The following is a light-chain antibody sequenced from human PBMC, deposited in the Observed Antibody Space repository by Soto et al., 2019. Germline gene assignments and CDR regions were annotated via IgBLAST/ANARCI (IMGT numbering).Light chain of an antibody. V-gene: IGLV2-23*01. J-gene: IGLJ1*01. Sequence: QSALTQPASVSGSPGQSITISCTGTSSDVGSYNLVSWYQQHPGKVPKIMIYEASKRPSGAPNRFSGSKSGNTASLTISELQAEDEADYYCCSYAGSSTWVFGTGTKLTVL. CDR3: CSYAGSSTWV. CDR2: EAS. CDR1: SSDVGSYNL.